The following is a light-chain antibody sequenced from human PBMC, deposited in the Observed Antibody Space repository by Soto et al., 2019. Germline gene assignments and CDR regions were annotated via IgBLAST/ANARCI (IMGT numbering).Light chain of an antibody. Sequence: DIQMTQSPSSLFVSVGDRVTITCRASQSISSYLNWYQQKPGKAPKLLIYAASSLQSGVPSRFSGSESGTDFTLTISSLQPEDFATYYCQQSYSTPPLTFGGGTKVEIK. CDR1: QSISSY. CDR3: QQSYSTPPLT. J-gene: IGKJ4*01. CDR2: AAS. V-gene: IGKV1-39*01.